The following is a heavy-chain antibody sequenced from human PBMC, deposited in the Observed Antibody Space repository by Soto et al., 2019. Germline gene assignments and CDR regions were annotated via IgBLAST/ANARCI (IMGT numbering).Heavy chain of an antibody. CDR1: GGSISSGDYY. V-gene: IGHV4-30-4*01. CDR3: ARDLGDILTGYSTVGWFDA. Sequence: PSETLSLTCTVSGGSISSGDYYWSWIRQPPGKGLEWIGYIYYSGSTYYNPSLKSRVTISVDTSKNQFSLKLSSVTAADTAVYYCARDLGDILTGYSTVGWFDAWGQGTLVTVS. J-gene: IGHJ5*02. D-gene: IGHD3-9*01. CDR2: IYYSGST.